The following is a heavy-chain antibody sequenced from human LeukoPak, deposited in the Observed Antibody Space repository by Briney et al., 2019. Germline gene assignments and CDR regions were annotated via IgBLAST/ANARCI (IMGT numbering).Heavy chain of an antibody. CDR1: GFTFSNYA. D-gene: IGHD1-26*01. Sequence: PGGSLRLSCAGSGFTFSNYAMYWVRQAPGKGLENVAGIGSNGDSTYYANSVKGRFTISRDNSKNTLFLQMGSLRAEDMAVYYCARENVVGATRPFDYWGQGTLVTVSS. CDR2: IGSNGDST. V-gene: IGHV3-64*01. CDR3: ARENVVGATRPFDY. J-gene: IGHJ4*02.